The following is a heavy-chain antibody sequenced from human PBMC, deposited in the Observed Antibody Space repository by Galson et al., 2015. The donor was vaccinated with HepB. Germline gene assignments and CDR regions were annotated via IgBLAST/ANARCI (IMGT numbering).Heavy chain of an antibody. CDR2: ISSSAIYT. J-gene: IGHJ4*02. Sequence: SLRLSCAASGFTFSDYYMSWIRQAPGKGLEWLSYISSSAIYTNYADSVKGRFTISRDNVKNSMYRQMNSLRAEDTAVYYCARVADSDYGDHSHFDYWGQGTLVTVSS. D-gene: IGHD4-17*01. CDR3: ARVADSDYGDHSHFDY. V-gene: IGHV3-11*06. CDR1: GFTFSDYY.